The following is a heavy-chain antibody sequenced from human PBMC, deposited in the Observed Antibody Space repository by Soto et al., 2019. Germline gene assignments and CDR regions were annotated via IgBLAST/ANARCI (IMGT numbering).Heavy chain of an antibody. CDR2: ISYSGST. J-gene: IGHJ6*03. V-gene: IGHV4-59*01. Sequence: SETLSLTCTVSGGSISRYYWSWIRQPPGKGLEWIGYISYSGSTNYNPSLKSRVTMSVDTSKNHFSLKLSSVTAADTAVYYCAREKVMVYEGTTDYYYYYMDVWGKGTTVTVSS. CDR3: AREKVMVYEGTTDYYYYYMDV. CDR1: GGSISRYY. D-gene: IGHD2-8*01.